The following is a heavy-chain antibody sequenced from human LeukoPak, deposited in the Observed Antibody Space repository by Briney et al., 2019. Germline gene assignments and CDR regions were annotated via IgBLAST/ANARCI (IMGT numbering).Heavy chain of an antibody. J-gene: IGHJ4*02. CDR2: INHSGST. Sequence: PSETLSLTCAVYGGSLSGYYWSWIRQPPGRGLEWIGEINHSGSTKYNPSLKSRVTISVDTSRNQFSLKLSSVTAADTAVYYCARGSVAAAYTCWGQGTLVTVSS. CDR3: ARGSVAAAYTC. D-gene: IGHD6-13*01. V-gene: IGHV4-34*01. CDR1: GGSLSGYY.